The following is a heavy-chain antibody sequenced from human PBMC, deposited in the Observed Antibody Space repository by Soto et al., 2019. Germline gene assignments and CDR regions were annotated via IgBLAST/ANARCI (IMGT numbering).Heavy chain of an antibody. CDR1: GFTFSSYA. V-gene: IGHV3-23*01. CDR3: AKGRHGGGIAAAGDG. J-gene: IGHJ4*02. D-gene: IGHD6-13*01. CDR2: ISGSGGST. Sequence: EVQLLESGGGLVQPGGSLRLSCAASGFTFSSYAMSWVRQAPGKGLEWVSAISGSGGSTYYADSVKGRFTISRDNSKNTLYLQRNSLRAGDTAVYYCAKGRHGGGIAAAGDGWGQGTLVTVSS.